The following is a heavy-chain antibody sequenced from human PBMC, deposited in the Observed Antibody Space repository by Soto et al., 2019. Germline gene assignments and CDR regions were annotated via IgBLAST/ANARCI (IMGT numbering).Heavy chain of an antibody. D-gene: IGHD5-18*01. CDR3: AKDGHSYGQSPVNYFDY. Sequence: GGSLRLSCAASGFTFSSYGMHWVRQAPGKGLEWVAVISYDGSNKYYADSVKGRFTISRDNSKNTLYLQMNSLRAEDTAVYYCAKDGHSYGQSPVNYFDYWGQGTLVTVSS. CDR2: ISYDGSNK. J-gene: IGHJ4*02. CDR1: GFTFSSYG. V-gene: IGHV3-30*18.